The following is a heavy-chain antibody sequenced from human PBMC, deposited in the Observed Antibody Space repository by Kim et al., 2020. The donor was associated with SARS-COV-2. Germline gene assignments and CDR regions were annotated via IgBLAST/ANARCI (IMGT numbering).Heavy chain of an antibody. CDR3: ARGDSSGQIDY. CDR1: GGSFSGYY. Sequence: SETLSLTCAVYGGSFSGYYWSWIRQPPGMGLEWIGEINHSGSTNYNPSLKSRVTISVDTSKNQFSLKLNSVTAADTAVYYCARGDSSGQIDYWGQGTLVTVSS. D-gene: IGHD6-19*01. V-gene: IGHV4-34*01. CDR2: INHSGST. J-gene: IGHJ4*02.